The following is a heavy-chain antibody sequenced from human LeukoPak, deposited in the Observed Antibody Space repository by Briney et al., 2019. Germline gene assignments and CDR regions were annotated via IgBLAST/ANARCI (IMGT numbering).Heavy chain of an antibody. D-gene: IGHD3-22*01. CDR1: GFTVSNNY. CDR3: ARDYYGP. CDR2: IYSRGST. Sequence: PGGSLRLSCAASGFTVSNNYMRWVRQAPGKGLEWVSSIYSRGSTSYVDSVKGRFTISRDNSKNTLSLQMNSLRVEDTAVYYCARDYYGPWGQGTLVTVSS. V-gene: IGHV3-66*03. J-gene: IGHJ5*02.